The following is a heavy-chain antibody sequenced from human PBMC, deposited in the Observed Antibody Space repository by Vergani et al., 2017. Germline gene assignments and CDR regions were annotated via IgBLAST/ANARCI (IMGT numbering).Heavy chain of an antibody. CDR1: GGSVSSGTYY. CDR2: IYYSGST. V-gene: IGHV4-61*01. CDR3: ARDRGVASGYFDY. J-gene: IGHJ4*02. D-gene: IGHD2-15*01. Sequence: QVQLQESGPGLVKPSETLSLTCTVSGGSVSSGTYYWSWIRQPPGKGLEWIGYIYYSGSTNYNPSLTSRVTISVDTSKNQVSLKVSAVTAADTAVYYCARDRGVASGYFDYWGQGTLVTVSS.